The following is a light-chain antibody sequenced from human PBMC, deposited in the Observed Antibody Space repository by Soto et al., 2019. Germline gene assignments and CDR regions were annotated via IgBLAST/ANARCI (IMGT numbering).Light chain of an antibody. CDR1: QSISSW. CDR2: KES. CDR3: QQYNSYSLT. V-gene: IGKV1-5*03. J-gene: IGKJ2*01. Sequence: DIQMTQSPSTLSASVGDRVTITCRASQSISSWLAWYQQKPGKATKLMIYKESSLESGVPSRFSGSGSGTEFTLTISSLQPDDFATYYCQQYNSYSLTFGQGTKLEIK.